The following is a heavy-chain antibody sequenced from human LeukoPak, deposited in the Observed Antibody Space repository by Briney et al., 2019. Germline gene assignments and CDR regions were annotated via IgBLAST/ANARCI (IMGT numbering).Heavy chain of an antibody. CDR3: ARGFPYYYGSGSSHFDY. V-gene: IGHV3-53*01. CDR1: GSTVSSNY. J-gene: IGHJ4*02. CDR2: IYSGGST. D-gene: IGHD3-10*01. Sequence: GGSLRLSCAASGSTVSSNYMSWVRQAPGKGLEWVSVIYSGGSTYYADSVKGRFTISRDNSKNTLYLQMNSLRAEDTAVYYCARGFPYYYGSGSSHFDYWGQGTLVTVSS.